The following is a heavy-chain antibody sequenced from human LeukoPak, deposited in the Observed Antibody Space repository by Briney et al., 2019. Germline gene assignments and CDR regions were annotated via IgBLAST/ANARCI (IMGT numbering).Heavy chain of an antibody. V-gene: IGHV3-23*01. CDR2: ISGSGGST. Sequence: PGGSLRLSCAASGFTFSSYNMNWVRQAPGKGLEWVSAISGSGGSTYYADSVKGRFTISRDNSKNTLYLQMNSLRAEDTAVYYCARSITVTTDPFDYWGQGTLVTVSS. J-gene: IGHJ4*02. D-gene: IGHD4-17*01. CDR1: GFTFSSYN. CDR3: ARSITVTTDPFDY.